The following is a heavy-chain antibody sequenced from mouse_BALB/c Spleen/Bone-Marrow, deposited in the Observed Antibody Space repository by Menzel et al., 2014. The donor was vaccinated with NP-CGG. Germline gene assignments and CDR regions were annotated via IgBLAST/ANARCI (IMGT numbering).Heavy chain of an antibody. V-gene: IGHV1S81*02. CDR3: AREDILYAMDY. CDR2: INPSNGRT. Sequence: QVQLQQSGAELVKPGASVKLSCKASGYTFTSYWMHWVKQRPGQGLEWIGEINPSNGRTNYNEKYKSKATLTVDKSSSTADMQLSSLTSEDSAVYYCAREDILYAMDYWGQGTSVTVSS. J-gene: IGHJ4*01. CDR1: GYTFTSYW.